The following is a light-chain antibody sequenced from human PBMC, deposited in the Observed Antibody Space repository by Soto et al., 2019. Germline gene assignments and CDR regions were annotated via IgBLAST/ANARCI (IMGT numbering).Light chain of an antibody. V-gene: IGKV1-17*03. Sequence: DIQMTQSPSAMSASVGDRVTITCRASQGFSNYLAWFQQKPGRPPKRLIYAASSLQSGVPSRFSGSACGTDLTLTISSLQPEDSANYYCLQHDSYPWTFGQGTKVEIK. CDR2: AAS. CDR3: LQHDSYPWT. CDR1: QGFSNY. J-gene: IGKJ1*01.